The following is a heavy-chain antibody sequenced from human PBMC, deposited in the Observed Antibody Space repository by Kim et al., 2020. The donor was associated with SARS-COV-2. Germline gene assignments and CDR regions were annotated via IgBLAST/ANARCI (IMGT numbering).Heavy chain of an antibody. CDR3: ARPVDPYSSGWYKIGY. J-gene: IGHJ4*02. V-gene: IGHV3-11*04. CDR2: ISSSGSTI. D-gene: IGHD6-19*01. Sequence: GGSLRLSCAASGFTFSDYYMSWIRQAPGKGLEWVSYISSSGSTIYYADSVKGRFTISRDNAKNSLYLQMNSLRAEDTAVYYCARPVDPYSSGWYKIGYWGQGTLVTVSS. CDR1: GFTFSDYY.